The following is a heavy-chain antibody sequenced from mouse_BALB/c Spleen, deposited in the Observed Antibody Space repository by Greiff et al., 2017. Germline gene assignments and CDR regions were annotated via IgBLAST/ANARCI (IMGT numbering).Heavy chain of an antibody. J-gene: IGHJ4*01. CDR2: INPYNGGT. CDR3: ARKYGNPGAMDY. CDR1: GYSFTGYT. Sequence: EVMLVESGPELVKPGASMKISCKASGYSFTGYTMNWVKQSHGKNLEWIGLINPYNGGTSYNQKFKGKATLTVDKSSSTAYMELLSLTSEDSAVYYCARKYGNPGAMDYWGQGTSVTVSS. V-gene: IGHV1-18*01. D-gene: IGHD2-10*02.